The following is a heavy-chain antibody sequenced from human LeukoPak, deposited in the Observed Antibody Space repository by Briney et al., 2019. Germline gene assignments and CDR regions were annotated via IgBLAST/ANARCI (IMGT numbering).Heavy chain of an antibody. Sequence: GASVKVSCKASGYTFRNYYITWVRQAPGQGLEWMGWISGYNYKTDYAQNLKGRVTITTDTSTSTAYMELRSLTSDDTAVYYCAREETTVWPPYPCYWGQGTLVTVSS. CDR2: ISGYNYKT. V-gene: IGHV1-18*04. CDR3: AREETTVWPPYPCY. J-gene: IGHJ4*02. CDR1: GYTFRNYY. D-gene: IGHD1-14*01.